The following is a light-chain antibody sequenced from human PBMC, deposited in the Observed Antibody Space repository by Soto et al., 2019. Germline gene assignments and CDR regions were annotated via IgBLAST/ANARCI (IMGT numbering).Light chain of an antibody. V-gene: IGKV1-17*01. CDR1: QAIRND. CDR3: LQHNLFPRT. J-gene: IGKJ1*01. CDR2: GSS. Sequence: QMTQSPSSLSASVGDRVTITCRASQAIRNDLAWYQQKPGRAPKRLIYGSSSLQSGVPSRFSGSGSGTEFTLTISSLQPEDFGTYYCLQHNLFPRTFGQGTKVEIK.